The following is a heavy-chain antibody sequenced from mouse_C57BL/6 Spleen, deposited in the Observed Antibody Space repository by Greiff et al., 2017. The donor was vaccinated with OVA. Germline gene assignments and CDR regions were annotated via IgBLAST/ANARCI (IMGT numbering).Heavy chain of an antibody. CDR3: ARGGSSYGFAY. D-gene: IGHD1-1*01. V-gene: IGHV5-16*01. Sequence: EVKLMESEGGLVQPGSSMKLSCTASGFTFSDYYMAWVRQVPEKGLEWVANINYDGSSTYYLDSLKSRFIISRDNAKNILYLQMSSLKSEDTATYYCARGGSSYGFAYWGQGTLVTVSA. CDR1: GFTFSDYY. CDR2: INYDGSST. J-gene: IGHJ3*01.